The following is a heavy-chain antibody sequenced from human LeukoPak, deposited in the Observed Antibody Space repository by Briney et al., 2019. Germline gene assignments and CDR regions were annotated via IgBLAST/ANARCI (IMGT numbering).Heavy chain of an antibody. CDR3: ATGSGHYYDR. CDR2: VHDGGDTK. CDR1: GFTFSSYY. V-gene: IGHV3-33*01. Sequence: GTSLRLSCTTSGFTFSSYYMHWVRQAPGKGLEWVAVVHDGGDTKYYVDSVKGRFTISRGNSKDTLYLQMSTLRDEDTAIYYCATGSGHYYDRWGQGTLVTVSS. D-gene: IGHD3-3*01. J-gene: IGHJ4*02.